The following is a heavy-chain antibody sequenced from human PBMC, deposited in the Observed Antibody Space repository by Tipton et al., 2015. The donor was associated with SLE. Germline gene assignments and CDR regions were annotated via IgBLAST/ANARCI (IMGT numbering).Heavy chain of an antibody. D-gene: IGHD3-22*01. CDR2: ISPSVST. CDR1: GESFSGFY. J-gene: IGHJ4*02. CDR3: ARSAPDSSVYPTFFDY. V-gene: IGHV4-34*01. Sequence: TLSLTCAVYGESFSGFYWSWIRQPPGKGLEWIGEISPSVSTNYNPSLKSRVTITVDTSKNQYSLKLNSVIAADTAVSYCARSAPDSSVYPTFFDYWGQGTPVTVSS.